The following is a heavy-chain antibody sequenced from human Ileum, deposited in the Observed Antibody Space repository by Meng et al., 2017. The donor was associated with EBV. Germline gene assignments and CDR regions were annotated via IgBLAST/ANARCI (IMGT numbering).Heavy chain of an antibody. CDR2: FYEGTT. D-gene: IGHD1-26*01. CDR3: AKGGQWDPLDS. Sequence: VQLEESGTGMVKPSGTLSLTCDVSGVSISGNYWSWIRQSPVKGLEWIGFFYEGTTNYNPSLKSRVTIAAGPANNQISLRLSSVTSADTAVYYCAKGGQWDPLDSWGRGILVTVSS. CDR1: GVSISGNY. J-gene: IGHJ4*02. V-gene: IGHV4-59*01.